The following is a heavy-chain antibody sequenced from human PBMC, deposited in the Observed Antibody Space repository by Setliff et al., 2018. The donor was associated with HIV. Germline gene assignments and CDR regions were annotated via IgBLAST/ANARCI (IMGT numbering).Heavy chain of an antibody. CDR3: ARIQLVCSSTSCYKGVIDY. CDR2: IDWDDDK. CDR1: GFSLSTSGMC. V-gene: IGHV2-70*11. J-gene: IGHJ4*02. D-gene: IGHD2-2*02. Sequence: SGPTLVNPTQTLTLTCTFSGFSLSTSGMCVSWIRQPPGKALEWLVRIDWDDDKYYSTSLKTRLTISKDTSKNQVVLTMTNMDPVDTATYYCARIQLVCSSTSCYKGVIDYWGQGTLVT.